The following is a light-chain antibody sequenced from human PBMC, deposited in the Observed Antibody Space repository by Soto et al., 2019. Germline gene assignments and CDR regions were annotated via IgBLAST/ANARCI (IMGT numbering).Light chain of an antibody. CDR3: QLWDSNSDHVV. CDR1: NVGRKS. CDR2: DDR. J-gene: IGLJ2*01. Sequence: SYELTQPPSVSVAPGQTATITCGGDNVGRKSVHWYQQRPGQAPVLVIYDDRDRPSGIPERFSGSNSGNTAALTISRVEAGDEADYYCQLWDSNSDHVVFGGGTKVTVL. V-gene: IGLV3-21*02.